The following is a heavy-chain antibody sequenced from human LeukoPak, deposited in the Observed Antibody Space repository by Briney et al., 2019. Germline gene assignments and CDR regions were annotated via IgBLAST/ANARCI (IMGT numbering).Heavy chain of an antibody. J-gene: IGHJ4*02. CDR3: ARGGITMVRGVIHQQWGY. Sequence: ASVTVSCKASGYTFTGYYMHWVRQAPGQGLEWMGWMNPNSGNTGYAQKFQGRVTMTRNTSISTAYMELSSLRSEDTAVYYCARGGITMVRGVIHQQWGYWGQGTLVTVSS. CDR1: GYTFTGYY. D-gene: IGHD3-10*01. CDR2: MNPNSGNT. V-gene: IGHV1-8*02.